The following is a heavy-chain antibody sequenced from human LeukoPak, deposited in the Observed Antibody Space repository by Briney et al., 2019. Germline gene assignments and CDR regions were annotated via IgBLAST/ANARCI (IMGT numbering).Heavy chain of an antibody. D-gene: IGHD1-26*01. Sequence: GGSLRLSCAASGFTFSDYYMSWIRQAPGKGLEWVSYISSSGSTIYYADSVKGRFTISRDNSKNTLFLQMDSLRPEDTALYYCARARTRNSGAFDYWGQGTLVTVSS. CDR1: GFTFSDYY. CDR3: ARARTRNSGAFDY. CDR2: ISSSGSTI. V-gene: IGHV3-11*04. J-gene: IGHJ4*02.